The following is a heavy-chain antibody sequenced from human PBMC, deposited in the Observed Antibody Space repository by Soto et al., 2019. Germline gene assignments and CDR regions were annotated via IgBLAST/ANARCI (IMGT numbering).Heavy chain of an antibody. CDR3: ARVGHCSGGSCLFDY. CDR1: GGSISSSSYY. D-gene: IGHD2-15*01. J-gene: IGHJ4*02. V-gene: IGHV4-39*01. Sequence: PSETLSLTCTVSGGSISSSSYYWGWIRQPPGKGLGWIGSIYYSGSTYYNPSLKSRVTISVDTSKNQFSLKLSSVTAADTAVYYCARVGHCSGGSCLFDYWGQGTLVTVSS. CDR2: IYYSGST.